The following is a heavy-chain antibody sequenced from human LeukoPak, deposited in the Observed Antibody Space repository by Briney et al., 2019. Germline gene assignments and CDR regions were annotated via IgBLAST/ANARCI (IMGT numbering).Heavy chain of an antibody. D-gene: IGHD1-26*01. Sequence: GESLKISCKGSGYSFTTYWIAWVRQMPGKGLEWMGIIYPGDSDTRYSPSFQGQVTISADKSISTAYLQWSSLKASDTAMYYCTRHSLVGATRSYFDYWGRGTLVTVSS. CDR1: GYSFTTYW. J-gene: IGHJ4*02. CDR3: TRHSLVGATRSYFDY. V-gene: IGHV5-51*01. CDR2: IYPGDSDT.